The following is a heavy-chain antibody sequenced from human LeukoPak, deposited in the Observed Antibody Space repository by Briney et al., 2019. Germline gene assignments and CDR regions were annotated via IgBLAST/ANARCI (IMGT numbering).Heavy chain of an antibody. D-gene: IGHD3-22*01. Sequence: SVKVSCKASGGTFSSYAISWVRQAPGQGLEWMGRIIPIFGTANYAQKFQGRVTITTDDSTSTAYMELSSLRSEDTAVYYCARDLRAYDSSGYPSYYFDYWGQGTLVTVSS. CDR2: IIPIFGTA. CDR1: GGTFSSYA. J-gene: IGHJ4*02. V-gene: IGHV1-69*05. CDR3: ARDLRAYDSSGYPSYYFDY.